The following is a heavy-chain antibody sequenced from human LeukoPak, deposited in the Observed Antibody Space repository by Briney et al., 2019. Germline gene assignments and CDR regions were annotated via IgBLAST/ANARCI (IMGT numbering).Heavy chain of an antibody. CDR2: IYYSGST. CDR3: ARARRIAAADY. Sequence: KPSETLSLTCTVSGGSISSYYWSWIRQPPGKGLEWIGYIYYSGSTNYNPSLKSRVTISVDTSKNQFSLKLSSVTAADTAVYYCARARRIAAADYWGQGTLVTVSS. J-gene: IGHJ4*02. V-gene: IGHV4-59*01. D-gene: IGHD6-13*01. CDR1: GGSISSYY.